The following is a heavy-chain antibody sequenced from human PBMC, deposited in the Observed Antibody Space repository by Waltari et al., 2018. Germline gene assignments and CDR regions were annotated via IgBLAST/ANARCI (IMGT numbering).Heavy chain of an antibody. Sequence: QVQLVESGGGVVQPGRSLRLSCAASGFTFSSYGMHWVRQAPGMGLEWVAVISYDGMNKYDADSVKGRVTISRDKSKNTLYLQMNSLRAEDTAVYYCAKDLIAAAGTRYYYGMDVWGQGTTVTVSS. CDR2: ISYDGMNK. CDR3: AKDLIAAAGTRYYYGMDV. CDR1: GFTFSSYG. V-gene: IGHV3-30*18. D-gene: IGHD6-13*01. J-gene: IGHJ6*02.